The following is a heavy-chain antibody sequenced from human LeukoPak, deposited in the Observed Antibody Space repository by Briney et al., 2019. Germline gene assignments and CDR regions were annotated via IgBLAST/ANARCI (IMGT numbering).Heavy chain of an antibody. D-gene: IGHD6-19*01. V-gene: IGHV1-18*01. Sequence: VASVKVSCKATGYTFTSYGISWVRQAPGQGLEWMGWISAYNGNTNYAQKLQGRVTMTTDTSTSTAYMELRSLRCDDTAVYFCAKTDRQSPPAFDIWGQGTMVTVSS. CDR2: ISAYNGNT. CDR1: GYTFTSYG. CDR3: AKTDRQSPPAFDI. J-gene: IGHJ3*02.